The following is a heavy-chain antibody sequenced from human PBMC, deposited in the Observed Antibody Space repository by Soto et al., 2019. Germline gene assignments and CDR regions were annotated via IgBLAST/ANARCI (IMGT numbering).Heavy chain of an antibody. CDR3: ARDRRLNYYDSSVFDY. V-gene: IGHV1-2*04. D-gene: IGHD3-22*01. CDR2: INPNSGGT. Sequence: GASVKVSCKASGYTFTGYYMHWVRQAPGQGLEWMGWINPNSGGTNYAQKFQGWVTMTRDTSISTAYMELSRLRSDDTAVYYCARDRRLNYYDSSVFDYWGQGTLVTVS. J-gene: IGHJ4*02. CDR1: GYTFTGYY.